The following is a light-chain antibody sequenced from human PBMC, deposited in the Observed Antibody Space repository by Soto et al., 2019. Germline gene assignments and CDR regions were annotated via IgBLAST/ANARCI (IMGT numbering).Light chain of an antibody. V-gene: IGKV3-15*01. J-gene: IGKJ1*01. CDR3: QQYNNWPWT. CDR1: QSVSSN. CDR2: GAS. Sequence: EIVMTQSPATLSVSPGERATLSCRASQSVSSNLAWYQQKPGQAPRLLSYGASTRATGIPARFSGSGSGTEFTLTISSLQSEDFAVYYCQQYNNWPWTFGQVTKVEIK.